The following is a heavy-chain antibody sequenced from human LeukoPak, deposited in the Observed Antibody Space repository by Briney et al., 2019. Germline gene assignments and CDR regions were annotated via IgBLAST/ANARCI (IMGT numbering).Heavy chain of an antibody. Sequence: GGSLRLSCAPSGFTFDDFGMSWVRQTPGKGLEWVSVISGSGGRTYYADSVKGRFTISRDNSKNTLYLQMNSLRAEDTAVYYCAKGSLSLMGVFDYWGQGTLVTVSS. CDR1: GFTFDDFG. CDR2: ISGSGGRT. V-gene: IGHV3-23*01. CDR3: AKGSLSLMGVFDY. J-gene: IGHJ4*02. D-gene: IGHD2-8*01.